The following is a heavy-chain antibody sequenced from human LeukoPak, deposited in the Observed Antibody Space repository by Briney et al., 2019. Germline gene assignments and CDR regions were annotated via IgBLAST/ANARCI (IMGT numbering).Heavy chain of an antibody. J-gene: IGHJ3*02. V-gene: IGHV1-18*01. Sequence: ASVKVSCKAPGYSFTSYGISWVRQAPGQGLEWMGWISADNGKTNYAQNLQGRVTVTTDTSTSTAYMELRTLRSDDTAVYYCARDPLYALDIWGQGTMVTVSS. CDR2: ISADNGKT. CDR1: GYSFTSYG. CDR3: ARDPLYALDI.